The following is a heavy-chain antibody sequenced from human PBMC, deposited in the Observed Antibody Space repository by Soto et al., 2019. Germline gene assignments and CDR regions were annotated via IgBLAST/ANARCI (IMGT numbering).Heavy chain of an antibody. CDR2: INPNSGGT. V-gene: IGHV1-2*04. CDR1: GYTFTGYY. Sequence: ASVKVSCKASGYTFTGYYMHWVRQAPGQGLEWMGWINPNSGGTNYAQKFQGWVTMTRDTSISTAYMELSRLRSDDTAVYYCARTPVVAGDSYYYYYGMDVWGQGTTVTVSS. CDR3: ARTPVVAGDSYYYYYGMDV. D-gene: IGHD7-27*01. J-gene: IGHJ6*02.